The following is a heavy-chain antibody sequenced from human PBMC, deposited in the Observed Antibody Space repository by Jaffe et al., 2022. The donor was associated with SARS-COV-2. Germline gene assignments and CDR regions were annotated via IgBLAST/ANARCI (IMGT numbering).Heavy chain of an antibody. V-gene: IGHV4-39*01. CDR3: ARHKGDYGDLSRGFDS. CDR1: GGSISSSSCY. Sequence: QLQLQESGPGLVEPSETLYLTCIVSGGSISSSSCYWGWIRQPPWKGLEWIGSIYYSGSTHYNPSLKSRVTISVDTSKSQFSLKLSSVTAADTAVYYCARHKGDYGDLSRGFDSWGQGTLVTVSS. D-gene: IGHD2-21*02. CDR2: IYYSGST. J-gene: IGHJ5*01.